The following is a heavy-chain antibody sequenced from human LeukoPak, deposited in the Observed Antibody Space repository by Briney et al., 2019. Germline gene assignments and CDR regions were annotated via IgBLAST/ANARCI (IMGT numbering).Heavy chain of an antibody. J-gene: IGHJ1*01. CDR2: IYPGDSDT. CDR3: ARHLGTYSSSAFQH. CDR1: GYSFTNYW. V-gene: IGHV5-51*01. Sequence: GESLKISCKGSGYSFTNYWIGWVRQMPGKGLEWMGIIYPGDSDTRYSPSFQGQVTISADKSISSAYLQWSSLQASDTAMYYCARHLGTYSSSAFQHWGQGTLVIVSS. D-gene: IGHD6-13*01.